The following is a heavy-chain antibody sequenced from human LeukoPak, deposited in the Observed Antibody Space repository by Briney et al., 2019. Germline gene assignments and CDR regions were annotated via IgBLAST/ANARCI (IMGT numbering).Heavy chain of an antibody. CDR2: ISGSGGST. V-gene: IGHV3-23*01. Sequence: QTGGSLRLSGAAPGFTFSSYAMSWVRRPPGKGLKWVSLISGSGGSTYYADSVKGRFTISRDNSKNTLYLQMNSLRAEDTAVYYCAKGGRGIGIAVVLYCFDYWGQGALVTVSS. D-gene: IGHD6-19*01. J-gene: IGHJ4*02. CDR1: GFTFSSYA. CDR3: AKGGRGIGIAVVLYCFDY.